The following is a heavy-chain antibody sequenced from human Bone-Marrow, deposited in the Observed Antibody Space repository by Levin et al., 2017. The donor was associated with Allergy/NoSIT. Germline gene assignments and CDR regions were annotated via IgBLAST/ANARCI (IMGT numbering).Heavy chain of an antibody. CDR2: INPNSGGT. J-gene: IGHJ3*02. D-gene: IGHD2-15*01. CDR1: GYTFTGYY. Sequence: ASVKVSCKASGYTFTGYYMHWVRQAPGQGLEWMGRINPNSGGTNYAQKFQGRVTMTRDTSISTAYMELSRLRSDDTAVYYCARVGYCSGGSCCEGVYAFEIWGQGTMVTVSS. V-gene: IGHV1-2*06. CDR3: ARVGYCSGGSCCEGVYAFEI.